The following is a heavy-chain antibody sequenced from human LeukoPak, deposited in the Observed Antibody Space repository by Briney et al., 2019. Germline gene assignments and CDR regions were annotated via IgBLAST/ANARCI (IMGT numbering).Heavy chain of an antibody. CDR2: IKSDGRT. J-gene: IGHJ1*01. D-gene: IGHD3-22*01. CDR3: ARAPSEIGGYYPEYFRH. Sequence: GRSLRLSCAASGFTPSSNWTDCVRHAPAEGLVWVSRIKSDGRTNYDASVKGRFTISRDNAKNTVSLKMNSLRAADTGVYYCARAPSEIGGYYPEYFRHWGQGTLVIVSS. CDR1: GFTPSSNW. V-gene: IGHV3-74*01.